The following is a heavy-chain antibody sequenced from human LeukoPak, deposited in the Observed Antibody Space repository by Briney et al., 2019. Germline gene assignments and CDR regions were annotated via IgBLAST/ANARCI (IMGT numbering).Heavy chain of an antibody. Sequence: PSETLSLTCAVYGGSFSGYYWSWTRQPPGKGLEWIGEINHSGSTNYNPSLKSRVTISVDTSKNQFSLKLSSVTAADTAVYYCACTVYYGSVDYWGQGTLATVSS. CDR3: ACTVYYGSVDY. J-gene: IGHJ4*02. V-gene: IGHV4-34*01. D-gene: IGHD3-10*01. CDR1: GGSFSGYY. CDR2: INHSGST.